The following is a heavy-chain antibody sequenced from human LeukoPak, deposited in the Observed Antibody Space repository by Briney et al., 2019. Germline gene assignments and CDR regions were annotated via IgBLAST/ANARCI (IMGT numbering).Heavy chain of an antibody. Sequence: SETLSLTRTVSGDSVSSTNYYWGWIRQPPGKGLEWIGSIYYSGSTYYNPSLKSRVTISVDTSKNQFSLKLSFVTAADTAVYYCARPHQTGYSSSWSGEYYFDYWGQGTLVTVSS. CDR1: GDSVSSTNYY. J-gene: IGHJ4*02. CDR3: ARPHQTGYSSSWSGEYYFDY. V-gene: IGHV4-39*01. CDR2: IYYSGST. D-gene: IGHD6-13*01.